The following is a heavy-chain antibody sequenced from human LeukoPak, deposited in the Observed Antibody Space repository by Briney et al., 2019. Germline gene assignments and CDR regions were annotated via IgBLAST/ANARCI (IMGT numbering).Heavy chain of an antibody. J-gene: IGHJ4*02. Sequence: ASVKVSCKASGYTFTGYYMHWARQAPGQGLEWMGWINPNSGGTNYAQKFQGRVTMTRDTSISTAYMELSRLRSDDTAVYYCARDHSYGYGFFDYWGQGTLVTVSS. V-gene: IGHV1-2*02. CDR3: ARDHSYGYGFFDY. CDR1: GYTFTGYY. D-gene: IGHD5-18*01. CDR2: INPNSGGT.